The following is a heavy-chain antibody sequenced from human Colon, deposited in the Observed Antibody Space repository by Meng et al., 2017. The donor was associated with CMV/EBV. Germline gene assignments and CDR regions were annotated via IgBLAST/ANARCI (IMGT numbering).Heavy chain of an antibody. Sequence: CTVSAGSLSGGDFYWNWIRQHPGKGLEWIGYIYYSGTTYYNPSLKSRAIISLDKSKNQFSLNLSSVTAADTAVYFCARDSGYDAPFDYWGQGTLVTVSS. D-gene: IGHD5-12*01. CDR3: ARDSGYDAPFDY. CDR1: AGSLSGGDFY. CDR2: IYYSGTT. V-gene: IGHV4-31*03. J-gene: IGHJ4*02.